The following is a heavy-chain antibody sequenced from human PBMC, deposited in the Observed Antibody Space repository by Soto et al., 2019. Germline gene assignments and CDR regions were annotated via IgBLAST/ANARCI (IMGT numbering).Heavy chain of an antibody. D-gene: IGHD3-3*01. J-gene: IGHJ4*02. Sequence: ASVKVSCKASGYTFTSYAMHWVRQAPGQRLEWMGWINAGNGNTKYSPKFQGRVTITRDTSASTAYMELSSLRSEDTAVYYCAATIFGVVTPFDYWGQGTLVTVS. V-gene: IGHV1-3*01. CDR2: INAGNGNT. CDR3: AATIFGVVTPFDY. CDR1: GYTFTSYA.